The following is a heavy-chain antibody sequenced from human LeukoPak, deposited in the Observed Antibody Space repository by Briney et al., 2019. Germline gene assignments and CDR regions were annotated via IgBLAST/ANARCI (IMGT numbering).Heavy chain of an antibody. J-gene: IGHJ4*02. CDR3: ARGGDYGDLRYFDY. CDR2: IWYDGSNK. D-gene: IGHD4-17*01. Sequence: QPGRSLRLSCAASGFTFSSYGMHWVRQAPGKGLEWVAVIWYDGSNKYYADSVKGRFTISRDNSKNTLYLQMNSLRAEDTAVYYCARGGDYGDLRYFDYWGQGTLVTVSS. CDR1: GFTFSSYG. V-gene: IGHV3-33*08.